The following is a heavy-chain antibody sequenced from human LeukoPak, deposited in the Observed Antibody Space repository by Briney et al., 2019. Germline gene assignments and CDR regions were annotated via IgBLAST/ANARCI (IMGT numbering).Heavy chain of an antibody. V-gene: IGHV1-2*02. D-gene: IGHD1-7*01. J-gene: IGHJ5*02. Sequence: ASVKVSCKASGYPFTKYYIHWVRQAPGHGLQWMGWLNPNTGGTRYARSFGGRVTMTRDTSIDTAYMDLSGLTSDDTATYYCAKSLAGTTVFWWFDPWGQGTVVTVSS. CDR3: AKSLAGTTVFWWFDP. CDR1: GYPFTKYY. CDR2: LNPNTGGT.